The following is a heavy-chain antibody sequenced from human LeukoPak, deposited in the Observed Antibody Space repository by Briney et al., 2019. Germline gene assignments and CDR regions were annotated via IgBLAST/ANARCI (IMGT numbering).Heavy chain of an antibody. D-gene: IGHD2-2*02. V-gene: IGHV1-46*03. J-gene: IGHJ6*03. CDR1: GYTFTSYA. CDR3: YRDGHRLYDYYYYYMDV. CDR2: INLSGGTT. Sequence: GASVKVSCKASGYTFTSYAMNWLRQPPGQGLEWMGIINLSGGTTSYEQDFQGRVTMTTDTYKSTAYMELRSLSPDDTAVYFCYRDGHRLYDYYYYYMDVWGKGTTVTVSS.